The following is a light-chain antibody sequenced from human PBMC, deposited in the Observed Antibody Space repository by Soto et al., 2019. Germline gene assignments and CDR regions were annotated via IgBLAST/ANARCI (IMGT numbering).Light chain of an antibody. J-gene: IGKJ3*01. V-gene: IGKV3-20*01. CDR2: GSF. CDR3: QQYGASPFT. Sequence: EILLTPSPGTLSLSPGEIAKLACRAKQSVDNNVAWYQQKPGQAPRLLIVGSFARATGIPARFSGSGSGSDFTLTISRLEPEDFAVYYCQQYGASPFTFGPGTKVDIK. CDR1: QSVDNN.